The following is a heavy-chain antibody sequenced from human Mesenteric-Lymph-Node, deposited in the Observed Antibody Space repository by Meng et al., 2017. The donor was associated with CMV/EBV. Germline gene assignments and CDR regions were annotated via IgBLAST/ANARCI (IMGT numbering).Heavy chain of an antibody. D-gene: IGHD4-23*01. Sequence: SETLSLTCTVSGDSIRNYYWSWIRQPPGKGLEWIGYMFYSGSANYNPSLKSRVTISVDTSKNQFSLRLTSVTAADTAVYYCAIYGGNSGFDHWGQGKLVTVSS. J-gene: IGHJ4*02. CDR1: GDSIRNYY. CDR3: AIYGGNSGFDH. CDR2: MFYSGSA. V-gene: IGHV4-59*01.